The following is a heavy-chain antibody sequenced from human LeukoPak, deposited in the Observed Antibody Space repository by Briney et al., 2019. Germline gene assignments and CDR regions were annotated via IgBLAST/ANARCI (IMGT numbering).Heavy chain of an antibody. J-gene: IGHJ4*02. V-gene: IGHV4-59*01. CDR1: GGSISTFY. Sequence: NPSETLSLTCSVPGGSISTFYWSWIRQPPGKGLEWIGYIYYSGSTSYNPSLMSRVTISVDTSKSQFSLKLRSVTAADTAVYYCARLWSGDLRIDYWGQGTPVTVSS. CDR3: ARLWSGDLRIDY. D-gene: IGHD7-27*01. CDR2: IYYSGST.